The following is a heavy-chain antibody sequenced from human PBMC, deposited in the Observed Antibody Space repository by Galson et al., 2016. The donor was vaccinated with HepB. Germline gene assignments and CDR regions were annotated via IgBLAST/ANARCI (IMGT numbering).Heavy chain of an antibody. V-gene: IGHV4-59*01. J-gene: IGHJ5*02. CDR2: IFHSGST. CDR3: TRALDLGELTS. D-gene: IGHD3-10*01. Sequence: SETLSLTCTVSGGSISSYYWSWIRQPPGKGLEFIGHIFHSGSTNYNPSLKSRVTISVDTSKNQFSLKLSSVTAADTAVYYCTRALDLGELTSWGQGTLVTVSS. CDR1: GGSISSYY.